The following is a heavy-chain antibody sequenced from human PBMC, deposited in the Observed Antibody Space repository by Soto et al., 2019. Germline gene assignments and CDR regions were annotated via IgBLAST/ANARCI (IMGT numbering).Heavy chain of an antibody. Sequence: GGSLRLSCAASGFTFSSFAMSWVRQAPEKGLEWVTGISGSGRSTFYADSVKGRFTISRDNSKNTLYLQMSSLRAEDTAVYYCARDDAATAPATFDYWGQGALVTVSS. CDR3: ARDDAATAPATFDY. CDR2: ISGSGRST. D-gene: IGHD2-21*02. V-gene: IGHV3-23*01. J-gene: IGHJ4*02. CDR1: GFTFSSFA.